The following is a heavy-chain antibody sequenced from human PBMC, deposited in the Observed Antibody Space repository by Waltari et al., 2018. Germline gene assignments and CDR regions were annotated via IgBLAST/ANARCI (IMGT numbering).Heavy chain of an antibody. Sequence: QVQLQESGPGLVKPSETLSLTCAVSGYSISSGYYWGWIRQPPGKGLEWIGSIYHSGSTYYNQSLKSRVTISVDTSKNQFSLKLSSVTAADTAVYYCARRQYSSGWDGGYFQHWGQGTLVTVSS. J-gene: IGHJ1*01. CDR3: ARRQYSSGWDGGYFQH. CDR1: GYSISSGYY. CDR2: IYHSGST. V-gene: IGHV4-38-2*01. D-gene: IGHD6-19*01.